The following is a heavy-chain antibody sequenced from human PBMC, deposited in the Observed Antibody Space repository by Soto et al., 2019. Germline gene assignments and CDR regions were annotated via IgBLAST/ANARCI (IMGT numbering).Heavy chain of an antibody. Sequence: GGSLRLSCAASGFTFSSYGMHWVRQAPGKGLEWVAVIWYDGSNKYYADSVKGRFTISRDNSKNTLYLQMNSLRAEDTAVYYCARAIVEMAYDPGYYYYGMDVWGQGTTVTVSS. J-gene: IGHJ6*02. V-gene: IGHV3-33*01. CDR1: GFTFSSYG. D-gene: IGHD3-3*01. CDR2: IWYDGSNK. CDR3: ARAIVEMAYDPGYYYYGMDV.